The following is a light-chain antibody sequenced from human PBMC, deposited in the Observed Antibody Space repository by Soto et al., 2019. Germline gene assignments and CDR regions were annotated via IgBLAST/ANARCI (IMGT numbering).Light chain of an antibody. CDR3: QQLNTYPPWT. J-gene: IGKJ1*01. V-gene: IGKV1-9*01. Sequence: DIQLTQSPSFLSASVGDRVTITCRASQGISTYLAWYQQKPGKAPNLLIYAASTLQSGVPLRFSGSGSGTEFTLTISSLQPEDFATYYCQQLNTYPPWTFGQGTKVEIK. CDR1: QGISTY. CDR2: AAS.